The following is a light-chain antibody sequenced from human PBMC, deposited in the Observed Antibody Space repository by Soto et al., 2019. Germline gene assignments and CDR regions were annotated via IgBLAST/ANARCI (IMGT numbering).Light chain of an antibody. CDR2: DVT. CDR1: SSDVGGYNY. J-gene: IGLJ3*02. V-gene: IGLV2-11*01. CDR3: CSYAGSYTEV. Sequence: ALTQPRSVSGSPGQSVTISCTGTSSDVGGYNYVSWYQQHAAKAPKLMIYDVTKRPSGVPDRFSGSKSGNTASLTISGLQPEDEADYYCCSYAGSYTEVFGGGTKVTVL.